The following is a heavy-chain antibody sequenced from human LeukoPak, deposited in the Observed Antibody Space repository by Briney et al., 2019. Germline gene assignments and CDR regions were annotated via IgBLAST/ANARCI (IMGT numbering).Heavy chain of an antibody. CDR3: ARASLVISSVAARPRFLLY. CDR2: INPNSGGT. J-gene: IGHJ4*02. D-gene: IGHD6-6*01. V-gene: IGHV1-2*02. CDR1: GYTFTGYY. Sequence: ASVMVSCKASGYTFTGYYMHWVRQAPGQGLEWMGWINPNSGGTNYAQKFQGRVTMTRDTSISTAYMELSRLRSDDTAVYYCARASLVISSVAARPRFLLYWGQGTLVTVSS.